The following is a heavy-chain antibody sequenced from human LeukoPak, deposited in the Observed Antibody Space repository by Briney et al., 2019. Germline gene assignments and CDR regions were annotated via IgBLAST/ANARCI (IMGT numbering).Heavy chain of an antibody. J-gene: IGHJ1*01. Sequence: GGSLRLFCAASGFTFSSYAMSWVRQAPGKGLEWVSGISGSGSSTYYADSVKGRFTISRDNSKNTLYLQMNSLRAEDTAVYYCAKDTSYYCSGGSCYSVYFQHWGQGTLVTVSS. V-gene: IGHV3-23*01. CDR1: GFTFSSYA. CDR2: ISGSGSST. D-gene: IGHD2-15*01. CDR3: AKDTSYYCSGGSCYSVYFQH.